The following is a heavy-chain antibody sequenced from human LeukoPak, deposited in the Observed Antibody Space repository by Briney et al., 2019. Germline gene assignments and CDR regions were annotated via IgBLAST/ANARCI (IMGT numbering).Heavy chain of an antibody. CDR2: IIPIFGTP. CDR1: GGTFSSYA. J-gene: IGHJ4*02. CDR3: VRDRRYDSSGYYYA. Sequence: GASVKVSCKASGGTFSSYAINWVRQAPGQGLEWMGGIIPIFGTPNYAQKFQGRVTIIADESTSTAYMELRSLRSEDTAVYYCVRDRRYDSSGYYYAWGQGTLVTVSS. V-gene: IGHV1-69*13. D-gene: IGHD3-22*01.